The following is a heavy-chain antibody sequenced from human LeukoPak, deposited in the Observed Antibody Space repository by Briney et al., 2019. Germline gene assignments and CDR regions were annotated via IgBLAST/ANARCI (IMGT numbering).Heavy chain of an antibody. V-gene: IGHV4-59*08. Sequence: PSETLSLTCTDSGGTISSYYWNWIRQPQGKGLEWIGYIHYNGSTKYNPSLKSRVTISVDTSKNQFSLKLSSVTAADTAVYYCARWYSSGWAFDYWGQGTLVTVSS. D-gene: IGHD6-19*01. J-gene: IGHJ4*02. CDR2: IHYNGST. CDR1: GGTISSYY. CDR3: ARWYSSGWAFDY.